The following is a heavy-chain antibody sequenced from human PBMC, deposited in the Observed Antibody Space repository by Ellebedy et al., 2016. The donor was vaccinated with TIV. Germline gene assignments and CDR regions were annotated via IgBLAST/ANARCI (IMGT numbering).Heavy chain of an antibody. CDR1: GFIFSDFN. J-gene: IGHJ4*02. CDR2: TSYDGSNK. Sequence: PGGSLRLSCAASGFIFSDFNMHWLRQAPGKGLEWVALTSYDGSNKYYADSVQGRVTISRDNSKNTLHLQMNSLRADDTAVYYCARDRELAPGGLDSWGQGTLVTVSS. CDR3: ARDRELAPGGLDS. D-gene: IGHD1-7*01. V-gene: IGHV3-30-3*01.